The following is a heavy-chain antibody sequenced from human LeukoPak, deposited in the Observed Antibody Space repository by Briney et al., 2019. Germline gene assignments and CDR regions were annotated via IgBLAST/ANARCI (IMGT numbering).Heavy chain of an antibody. CDR3: AREGALGYGHYTYDY. J-gene: IGHJ4*02. Sequence: GGSLRLSCAASGFTFSDYLMHWVRQAPGKGLVWVSRINSDGRNIRYADSVKGRFTISRDNAKNTLYLQMNSLTPEDTAVYYCAREGALGYGHYTYDYWGQGTLVTVSS. D-gene: IGHD4-17*01. CDR2: INSDGRNI. V-gene: IGHV3-74*01. CDR1: GFTFSDYL.